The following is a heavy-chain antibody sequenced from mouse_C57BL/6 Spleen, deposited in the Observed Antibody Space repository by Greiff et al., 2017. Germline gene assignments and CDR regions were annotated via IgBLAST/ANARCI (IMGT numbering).Heavy chain of an antibody. CDR3: ARGGGSGYDLPWIAY. CDR1: GYTFTSYW. J-gene: IGHJ3*01. Sequence: QVQLQQPGTELVKPGASVKLSCKASGYTFTSYWMHWVKQRPGQGLEWIGNINPSNGGTNYNEKFKSKATLTVDKSSSTAYMQLSSLTSEDSAVYYCARGGGSGYDLPWIAYWGQGTLVTGSA. CDR2: INPSNGGT. V-gene: IGHV1-53*01. D-gene: IGHD2-2*01.